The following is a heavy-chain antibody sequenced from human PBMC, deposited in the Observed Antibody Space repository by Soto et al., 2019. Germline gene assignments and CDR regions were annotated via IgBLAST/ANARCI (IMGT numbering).Heavy chain of an antibody. V-gene: IGHV4-39*01. J-gene: IGHJ5*02. CDR1: GGSINSDDSF. CDR2: LYYGGST. Sequence: SETLSLTCSVSGGSINSDDSFWGWVRQSPGKGLEWIGSLYYGGSTFYNPSLKSRVTISLDTSKNQFSLRLTSVTAADTAIYYCARQLPVGATSWFDPWGQGALVTVSS. D-gene: IGHD1-26*01. CDR3: ARQLPVGATSWFDP.